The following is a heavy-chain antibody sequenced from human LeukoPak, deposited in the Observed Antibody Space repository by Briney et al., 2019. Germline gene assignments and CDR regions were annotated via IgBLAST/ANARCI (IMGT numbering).Heavy chain of an antibody. Sequence: GRSLRLSCAASGFTFSSYGMHWVRQAPGKGLEWVANIKQDGSEKYYVDSVKGRFTISRDNAKNSLYLRMNSLRAEDTAVYYCARGAYCSSTSCKEGYYYYYYGMDVWGQGTTVTVSS. CDR1: GFTFSSYG. J-gene: IGHJ6*02. D-gene: IGHD2-2*01. CDR2: IKQDGSEK. V-gene: IGHV3-7*03. CDR3: ARGAYCSSTSCKEGYYYYYYGMDV.